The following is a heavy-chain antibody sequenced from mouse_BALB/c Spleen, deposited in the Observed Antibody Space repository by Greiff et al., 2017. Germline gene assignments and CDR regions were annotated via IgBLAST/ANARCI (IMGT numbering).Heavy chain of an antibody. CDR3: ARHYGSSYWYFDG. CDR1: GFTFSSYA. J-gene: IGHJ1*01. CDR2: ISSGGST. Sequence: EVMLVESGGGLVKPGGSLKLSCAASGFTFSSYAMSWVRQTPEKRLEWVASISSGGSTYYPDSVKGRFTISRDNARNILYLQMSSLRSEDTAMYYCARHYGSSYWYFDGWGAGTTVTVSS. V-gene: IGHV5-6-5*01. D-gene: IGHD1-1*01.